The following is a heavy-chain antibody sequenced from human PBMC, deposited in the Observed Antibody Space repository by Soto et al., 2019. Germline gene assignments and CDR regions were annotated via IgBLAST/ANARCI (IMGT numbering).Heavy chain of an antibody. V-gene: IGHV3-11*01. CDR3: AREKTPTNWYFDL. D-gene: IGHD1-1*01. CDR2: ISSSGSTI. CDR1: GFTFSDYY. Sequence: QVQLVESGGGLVKPGGSLRLSCAASGFTFSDYYMSWIRQAPGKGLEWVSYISSSGSTIYYADSVEGRFTISRDNAKNSLYLQMNSLSADDSAVYYCAREKTPTNWYFDLWGRGTLVTVSS. J-gene: IGHJ2*01.